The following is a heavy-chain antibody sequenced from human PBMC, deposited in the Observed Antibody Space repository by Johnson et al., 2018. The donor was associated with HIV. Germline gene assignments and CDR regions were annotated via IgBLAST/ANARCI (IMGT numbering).Heavy chain of an antibody. J-gene: IGHJ3*02. CDR2: ISTSGSSI. V-gene: IGHV3-11*01. Sequence: QVQLVESGGGLVKPGGSLRLSCAASGFIFSDYFMSWIRQAPGKGLQWISYISTSGSSISYADSMKGRFSISRDTSRNTLDLQMNSLRTEDTALYYCAKDGSGDVRGAFDIWGQGTMVTVSS. CDR1: GFIFSDYF. D-gene: IGHD3-10*02. CDR3: AKDGSGDVRGAFDI.